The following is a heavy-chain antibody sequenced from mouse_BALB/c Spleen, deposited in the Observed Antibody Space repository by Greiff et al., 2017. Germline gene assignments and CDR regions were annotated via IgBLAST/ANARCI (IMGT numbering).Heavy chain of an antibody. CDR2: INSNGGST. V-gene: IGHV5-6-3*01. Sequence: EVKLVESGGGLVQPGGSLKLSCAASGFTFSSYGMSWVRQTPDKRLELVATINSNGGSTYYPDSVKGRFTISRDNAKNTLYLQMSSLKSEDTAMYYCAREENMDGNYWYFDVWGAGTTVTVSS. J-gene: IGHJ1*01. D-gene: IGHD2-1*01. CDR1: GFTFSSYG. CDR3: AREENMDGNYWYFDV.